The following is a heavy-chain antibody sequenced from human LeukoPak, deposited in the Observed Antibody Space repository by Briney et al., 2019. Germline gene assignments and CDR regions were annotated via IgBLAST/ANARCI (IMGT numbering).Heavy chain of an antibody. D-gene: IGHD5-18*01. CDR2: ISHDATE. J-gene: IGHJ5*02. V-gene: IGHV3-30*04. CDR3: TSTGLGYRLGNGLDA. Sequence: GGSLRLSCAASGFTIIGYAMYWVRQAPGKGLEFVASISHDATERYRESVKGRFTISRDTSKNTVYLQMNTLRAEDSALYYCTSTGLGYRLGNGLDAWGQGTQVTVSS. CDR1: GFTIIGYA.